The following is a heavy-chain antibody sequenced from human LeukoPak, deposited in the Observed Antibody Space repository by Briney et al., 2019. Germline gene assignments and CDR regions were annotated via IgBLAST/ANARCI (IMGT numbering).Heavy chain of an antibody. J-gene: IGHJ4*02. CDR1: GFTFSNAW. CDR3: TTSYYDSSGYHN. D-gene: IGHD3-22*01. CDR2: IKSKTDGGTT. V-gene: IGHV3-15*01. Sequence: GGSLRLSCAASGFTFSNAWMSWVRQAPGKGLEWVGRIKSKTDGGTTDYAAPVKGRFTISRDDSKNTLYLQMNSLETEDTAVYYCTTSYYDSSGYHNWGQGTLVTVSS.